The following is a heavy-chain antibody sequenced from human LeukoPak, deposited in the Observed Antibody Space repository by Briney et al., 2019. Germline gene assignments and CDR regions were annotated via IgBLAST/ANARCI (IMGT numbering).Heavy chain of an antibody. CDR1: GYTFTGYY. J-gene: IGHJ5*02. CDR2: INPNSGGT. Sequence: ASVKVSCKASGYTFTGYYMHWVRQAPGQGLERMGWINPNSGGTNYAQKFQGRVTMTRDTSISTAYMELSRLRSDDTAVYYCARELPLVRIAARRGERWFDPWGQGTLVTVSS. V-gene: IGHV1-2*02. D-gene: IGHD6-6*01. CDR3: ARELPLVRIAARRGERWFDP.